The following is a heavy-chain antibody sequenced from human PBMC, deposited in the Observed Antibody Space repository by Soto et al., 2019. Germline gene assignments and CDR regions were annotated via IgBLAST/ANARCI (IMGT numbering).Heavy chain of an antibody. CDR1: GGSISSSSYY. J-gene: IGHJ4*02. D-gene: IGHD6-19*01. Sequence: SETLSLTCTVSGGSISSSSYYWGWIRQPPGKGLEWIGSIYYSGSTYYNPSLKSRVTISVDTSKNQFSLKLSSVTAADTAVYYCARRRSGWYYFEYWGQGTLVTVSS. CDR3: ARRRSGWYYFEY. CDR2: IYYSGST. V-gene: IGHV4-39*01.